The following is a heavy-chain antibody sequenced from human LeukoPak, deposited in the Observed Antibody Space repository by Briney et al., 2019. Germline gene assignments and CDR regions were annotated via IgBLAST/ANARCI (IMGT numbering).Heavy chain of an antibody. Sequence: GGSLRLSCAASGFTFSSYGMHWVRQTPGKGLEWVAVISYDGSNKYYADSVKGRFTISRDNSKNTLYLQINILRAEDTAVYYCAKGIGTIFGEVDYWGQGTLVTVSS. CDR3: AKGIGTIFGEVDY. CDR1: GFTFSSYG. V-gene: IGHV3-30*18. D-gene: IGHD3-3*01. CDR2: ISYDGSNK. J-gene: IGHJ4*02.